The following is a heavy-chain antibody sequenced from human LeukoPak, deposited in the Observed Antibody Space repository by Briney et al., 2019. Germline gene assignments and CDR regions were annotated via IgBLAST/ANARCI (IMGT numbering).Heavy chain of an antibody. D-gene: IGHD3-3*01. V-gene: IGHV3-11*06. CDR2: ISSSSSYT. J-gene: IGHJ4*02. Sequence: PGGSLRQSCAASGFTFSDYYMSWIRQAPGKGLEWVSYISSSSSYTNYADSVKGRFTISRDNAKNSLYLQMNSLRAEDTAVYYCARGREWFSRDFHYWRQGTLVTVSS. CDR3: ARGREWFSRDFHY. CDR1: GFTFSDYY.